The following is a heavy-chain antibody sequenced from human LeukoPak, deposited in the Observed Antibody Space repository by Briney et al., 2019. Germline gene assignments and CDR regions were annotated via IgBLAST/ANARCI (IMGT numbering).Heavy chain of an antibody. D-gene: IGHD2-2*01. Sequence: SLRLSCAASGFTFSDYYMSWIRQAPGKGLEWDSYISSSSSYTNYADSMKGRFTISRDNSKNTRYLQMNSLRAEDTALYYCAKLGCTGTSCYANYWGQGTLVTVSS. J-gene: IGHJ4*02. CDR3: AKLGCTGTSCYANY. V-gene: IGHV3-11*03. CDR2: ISSSSSYT. CDR1: GFTFSDYY.